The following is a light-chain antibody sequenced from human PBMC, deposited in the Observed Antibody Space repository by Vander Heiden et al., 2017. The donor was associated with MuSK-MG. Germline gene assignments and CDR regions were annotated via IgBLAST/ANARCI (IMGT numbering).Light chain of an antibody. CDR2: GTS. V-gene: IGKV3-15*01. CDR3: QQYHKWPPIT. J-gene: IGKJ5*01. Sequence: EIVMTQSPATLSVSPGERATLSCRASQSVSSNLAWYQQKLGQAPRLLIYGTSTRATGIPARFSGSGSGTEFTLTISSLQSEDFAVYYCQQYHKWPPITFGQGTRLVIK. CDR1: QSVSSN.